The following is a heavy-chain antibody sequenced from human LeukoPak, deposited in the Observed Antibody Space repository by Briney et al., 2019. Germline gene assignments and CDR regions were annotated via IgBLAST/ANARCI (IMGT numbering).Heavy chain of an antibody. CDR2: IRPNSGAT. V-gene: IGHV1-2*02. Sequence: PLASVKVSCKTSGYTFTDYSIHWVRQAPGQGLECLGWIRPNSGATDYAQGFQGRVTMTTDTSISAAYMDLSRLTSDVTAIYYCARQRGGDAFDLWGQGTMVTVSS. CDR3: ARQRGGDAFDL. J-gene: IGHJ3*01. D-gene: IGHD3-10*01. CDR1: GYTFTDYS.